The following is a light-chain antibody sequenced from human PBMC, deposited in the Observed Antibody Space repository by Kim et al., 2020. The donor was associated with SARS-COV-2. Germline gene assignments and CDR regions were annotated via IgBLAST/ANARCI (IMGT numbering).Light chain of an antibody. Sequence: GQSVTISCTGTSSDVGGYKYVSWYQQHPGKAPKPMIYDVSKRPSGVPDRFSGSKSGNTASLTISGLQAEDEADYYCCSYAGSYTVVFGGGTKLTVL. CDR3: CSYAGSYTVV. CDR2: DVS. CDR1: SSDVGGYKY. J-gene: IGLJ2*01. V-gene: IGLV2-11*01.